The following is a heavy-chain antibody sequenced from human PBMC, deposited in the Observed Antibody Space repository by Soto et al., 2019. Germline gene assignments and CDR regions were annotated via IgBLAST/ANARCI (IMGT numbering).Heavy chain of an antibody. V-gene: IGHV4-59*01. Sequence: PSETLSLTCTVSGDSISSYFWNWIRQSPGKGLEWIGYIYYSGSTDHNPSLKSRVTMSVDTSKNQLSLKLKSVTAADTATYYCARGSPLSGYSSSWYWFDPWGQGTLVTVSS. CDR1: GDSISSYF. CDR2: IYYSGST. D-gene: IGHD6-13*01. J-gene: IGHJ5*02. CDR3: ARGSPLSGYSSSWYWFDP.